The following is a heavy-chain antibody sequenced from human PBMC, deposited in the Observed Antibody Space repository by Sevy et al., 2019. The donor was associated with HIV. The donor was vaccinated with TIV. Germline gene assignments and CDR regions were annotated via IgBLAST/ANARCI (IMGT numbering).Heavy chain of an antibody. Sequence: ASVKVSCKASGYTFTSYGFSWVRQAPGQGLEWMGWISAYNGNTDYAQNLQGRVTMTTDTSTSTTYMELTSLTSDDTAVYFCARISTVRGLFNYFDPWGQGTLVTVSS. V-gene: IGHV1-18*01. CDR3: ARISTVRGLFNYFDP. CDR2: ISAYNGNT. D-gene: IGHD3-10*01. J-gene: IGHJ5*02. CDR1: GYTFTSYG.